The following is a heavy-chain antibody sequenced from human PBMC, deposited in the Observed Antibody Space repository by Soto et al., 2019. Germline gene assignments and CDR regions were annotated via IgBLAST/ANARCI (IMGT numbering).Heavy chain of an antibody. CDR1: GYSFTSYW. J-gene: IGHJ6*02. CDR3: ARAGFGYCISTSCPNYYYGMDV. CDR2: IYPGDSDT. V-gene: IGHV5-51*01. D-gene: IGHD2-2*01. Sequence: PGESLKISCKGSGYSFTSYWIGWVRQRPGKGLEWMGIIYPGDSDTRYSPSFQGQVTISADKSISTAYLQWSSLKASDTAMYYCARAGFGYCISTSCPNYYYGMDVWGQGTTVTVSS.